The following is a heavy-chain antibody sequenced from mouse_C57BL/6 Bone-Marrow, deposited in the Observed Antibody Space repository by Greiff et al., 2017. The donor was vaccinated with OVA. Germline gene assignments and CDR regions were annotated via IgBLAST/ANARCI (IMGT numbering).Heavy chain of an antibody. J-gene: IGHJ2*01. Sequence: EVQLVESGGGLVKPGGSLKLSCAASGFTFSSYAMSWVRQTPEKRLEWVATISDGGSYTYYPATVKGRFTISRDNAKNNLYQQMSHLKSEDTAMDYCARDDGYYDYFDYWGQGTTLTVAS. CDR3: ARDDGYYDYFDY. CDR1: GFTFSSYA. CDR2: ISDGGSYT. V-gene: IGHV5-4*01. D-gene: IGHD2-3*01.